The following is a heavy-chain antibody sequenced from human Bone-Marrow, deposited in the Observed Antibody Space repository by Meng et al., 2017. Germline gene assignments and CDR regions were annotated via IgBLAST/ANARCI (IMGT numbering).Heavy chain of an antibody. CDR3: ARETLVITKGIEH. CDR2: ISNDGSQT. CDR1: GFTFTSYS. Sequence: GESLKISCAASGFTFTSYSMHWVRQAPGKGLDWVAVISNDGSQTHYGDSVKGRFTISSDNSKNALSLQMNSLRDEDTALYYCARETLVITKGIEHWGQGTLVTVSS. J-gene: IGHJ4*02. D-gene: IGHD2-21*01. V-gene: IGHV3-30*04.